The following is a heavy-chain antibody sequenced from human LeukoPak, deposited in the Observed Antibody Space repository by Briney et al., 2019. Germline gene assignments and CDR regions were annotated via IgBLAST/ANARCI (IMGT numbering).Heavy chain of an antibody. V-gene: IGHV3-30-3*01. D-gene: IGHD6-19*01. CDR1: GFTFSSYA. CDR3: ARETVAGDYYFDY. Sequence: GGSLRLSCAASGFTFSSYAMHWVRQAPGKGLEWVAVISYDGSNKYYADSVKGRFTISRDNSKNTLYLQMNSLRAEDTAAYYCARETVAGDYYFDYWGQGTLVTVSS. CDR2: ISYDGSNK. J-gene: IGHJ4*02.